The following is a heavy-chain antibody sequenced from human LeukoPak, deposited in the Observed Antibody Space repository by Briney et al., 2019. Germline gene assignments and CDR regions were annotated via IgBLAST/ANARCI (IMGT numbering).Heavy chain of an antibody. D-gene: IGHD6-13*01. J-gene: IGHJ4*02. V-gene: IGHV1-18*04. Sequence: GASVKVSCKASGYAFTSYGISWVRQAPGQGLEWMGWISAYNGNTNYAQKLQGRVTMTTDTSTSTAYMELRSLRSDDTAVYYCARDPGAAAARHFDYWGQGTLVTVSS. CDR3: ARDPGAAAARHFDY. CDR2: ISAYNGNT. CDR1: GYAFTSYG.